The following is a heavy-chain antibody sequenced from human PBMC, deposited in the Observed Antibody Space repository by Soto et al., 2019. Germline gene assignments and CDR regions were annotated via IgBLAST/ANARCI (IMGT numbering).Heavy chain of an antibody. CDR1: GGTFSSYT. V-gene: IGHV1-69*02. Sequence: QVQLVQSGAEVKKPGSSVKVSCKASGGTFSSYTITWVRQAPGQGLEWMGRIPPILGITHYAQKFQGRVTIAADNSTGTANMELSSLRSEDTAVYYCARRGLDAWGQGTLVTVSA. CDR2: IPPILGIT. D-gene: IGHD5-12*01. CDR3: ARRGLDA. J-gene: IGHJ5*02.